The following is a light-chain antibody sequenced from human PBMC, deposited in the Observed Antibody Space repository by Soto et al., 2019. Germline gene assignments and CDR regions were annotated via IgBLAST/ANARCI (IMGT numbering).Light chain of an antibody. J-gene: IGKJ1*01. CDR3: QQYYSTPQT. CDR1: QSVLYSSNNKNY. Sequence: DIVMTQSPDSLAVSLGERATINCKSSQSVLYSSNNKNYLAWYQQKPGQPPKLLISWASTRESGVPDRFSGSGSGTDFTLTINSLQAEDVAVYYCQQYYSTPQTFGQGTKVEIK. CDR2: WAS. V-gene: IGKV4-1*01.